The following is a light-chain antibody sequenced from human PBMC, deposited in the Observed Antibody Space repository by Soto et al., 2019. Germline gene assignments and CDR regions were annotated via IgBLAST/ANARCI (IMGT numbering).Light chain of an antibody. J-gene: IGKJ1*01. CDR3: QQHNDWPPWT. CDR2: KAA. V-gene: IGKV1-5*03. Sequence: DIPMAQAPSILSASVGDRVTITCRASQSISSRLSWYQQKQGTAPKILIYKAASLKSGGPSRFSGSGCGTEFTLTISSRQSEDDAVDYCQQHNDWPPWTFGQGTKVDIK. CDR1: QSISSR.